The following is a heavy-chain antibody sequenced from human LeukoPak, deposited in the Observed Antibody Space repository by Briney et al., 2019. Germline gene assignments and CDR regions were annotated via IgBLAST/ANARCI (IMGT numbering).Heavy chain of an antibody. CDR2: IYYSGST. J-gene: IGHJ5*02. Sequence: SETLSLTCTVSGGSISSGGFYWTWIRQHPGKGLEWIGYIYYSGSTYYNPSLKSRVTISIDTSKSQFSLELSSVTAADTAVYYCARVYRHSSSIWFDPWGQGTLVTVSS. CDR3: ARVYRHSSSIWFDP. D-gene: IGHD6-6*01. V-gene: IGHV4-31*03. CDR1: GGSISSGGFY.